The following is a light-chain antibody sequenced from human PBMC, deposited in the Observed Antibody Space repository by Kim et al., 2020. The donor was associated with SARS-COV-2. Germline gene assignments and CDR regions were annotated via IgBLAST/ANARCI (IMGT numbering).Light chain of an antibody. V-gene: IGLV2-14*03. CDR1: SSDVGGYNY. CDR3: SSYTSSSIPYV. J-gene: IGLJ1*01. Sequence: QSALTQPASVSGSPGQSITISCTGTSSDVGGYNYVSWYQQHPGKAPKLVIYDVSNRPSGVSNRFSGSKSGNTASLTISGLQAEDEADYYCSSYTSSSIPYVFGTGTKVTVL. CDR2: DVS.